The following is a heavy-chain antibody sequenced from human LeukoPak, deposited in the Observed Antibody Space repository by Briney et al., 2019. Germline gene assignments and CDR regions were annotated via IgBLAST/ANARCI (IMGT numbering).Heavy chain of an antibody. D-gene: IGHD3-3*01. J-gene: IGHJ4*02. CDR1: GFTFSSYA. V-gene: IGHV3-23*01. Sequence: GGSLRLSCRASGFTFSSYAMSWVRQAPGKGLEWVSAISGSGGSTYYADSVKGRFTISRDNSKNTLYLQMNSLRAEDTAVYYCAKMLYYDFWSGSVFDYWGQGTLVTVSS. CDR3: AKMLYYDFWSGSVFDY. CDR2: ISGSGGST.